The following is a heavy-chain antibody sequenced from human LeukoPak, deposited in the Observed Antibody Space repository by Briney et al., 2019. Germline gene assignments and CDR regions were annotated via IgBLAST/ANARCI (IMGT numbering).Heavy chain of an antibody. Sequence: GGSLRLSCTASRFTFSSDWMSWVRQAPGKGLEWVANIKHDGSEKFYLDSVRGRFTVSRDNAKNSLFLQMDSLRAEDTAVYYCARGVAVADWGQGTLVTVSS. CDR3: ARGVAVAD. D-gene: IGHD6-19*01. V-gene: IGHV3-7*04. CDR1: RFTFSSDW. J-gene: IGHJ4*02. CDR2: IKHDGSEK.